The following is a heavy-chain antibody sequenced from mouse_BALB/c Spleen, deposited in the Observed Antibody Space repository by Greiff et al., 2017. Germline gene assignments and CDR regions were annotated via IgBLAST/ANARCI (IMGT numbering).Heavy chain of an antibody. CDR2: ISSGGGST. CDR1: GFAFSSYD. J-gene: IGHJ2*01. V-gene: IGHV5-12-1*01. D-gene: IGHD1-1*01. Sequence: EVQLKESGGGLVKPGGSLKLSCAASGFAFSSYDMSWVRQTPEKRLEWVAYISSGGGSTYYPDTVKGRFTISRDNAKNTLYLQMSSLKSEDTAMYYCARHYYGSSFDYWGQGTTLTVSS. CDR3: ARHYYGSSFDY.